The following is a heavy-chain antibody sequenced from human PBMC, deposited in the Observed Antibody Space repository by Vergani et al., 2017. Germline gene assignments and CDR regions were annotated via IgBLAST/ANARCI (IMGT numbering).Heavy chain of an antibody. J-gene: IGHJ2*01. CDR1: GGSISSYY. CDR3: AREPSIAARPDWYFDL. V-gene: IGHV4-59*01. D-gene: IGHD6-6*01. Sequence: QVQLQESGPGLVKPSETLSLTCTVSGGSISSYYLSWIRQPPGKGLEWIGYIYYSGSTNYNPSLKSRVTISVDTSKNQFSLKLSSVTAADTAVYYCAREPSIAARPDWYFDLWGRGTLVTVSS. CDR2: IYYSGST.